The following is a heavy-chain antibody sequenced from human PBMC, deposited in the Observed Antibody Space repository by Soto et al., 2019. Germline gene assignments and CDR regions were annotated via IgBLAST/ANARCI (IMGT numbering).Heavy chain of an antibody. J-gene: IGHJ3*02. V-gene: IGHV4-59*01. CDR2: VYSTGSS. CDR3: ARDGYGSGDDAYDI. Sequence: SETLSLTCTVSGGCISSYYWSWIRQPPGKGLEWIGYVYSTGSSNYNPSLKSRVTISVDTSKNQFSLKLSSVTAADTAVYYCARDGYGSGDDAYDIWGQGTMVTVSS. CDR1: GGCISSYY. D-gene: IGHD3-10*01.